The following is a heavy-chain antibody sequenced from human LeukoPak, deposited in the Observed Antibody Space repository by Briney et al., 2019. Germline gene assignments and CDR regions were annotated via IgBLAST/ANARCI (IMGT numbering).Heavy chain of an antibody. D-gene: IGHD6-19*01. Sequence: SETLSLTCTVSGGSISSSSYYWGWIRQPPGKGLEWIGGIYYSGSTYYNPSLKSRVTISVDTSKNQFSLKLSSVTAADTAVYYCARDTYLGYSSGLAPFDPWGQGTLVTVSS. CDR2: IYYSGST. CDR3: ARDTYLGYSSGLAPFDP. V-gene: IGHV4-39*07. CDR1: GGSISSSSYY. J-gene: IGHJ5*02.